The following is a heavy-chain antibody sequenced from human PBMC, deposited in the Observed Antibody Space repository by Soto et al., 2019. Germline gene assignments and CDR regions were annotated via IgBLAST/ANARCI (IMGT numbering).Heavy chain of an antibody. CDR2: IYHSGST. J-gene: IGHJ5*02. CDR3: ARAGYPEDWFDP. Sequence: SATRSRTWAVSGYSISSGYYWCLIRQPPGKGLECIGSIYHSGSTYYNPSLKSRVTISVDTSKNQFSLKLSSVTAADTAVYYCARAGYPEDWFDPWGQGTLVTVSS. V-gene: IGHV4-38-2*01. CDR1: GYSISSGYY. D-gene: IGHD6-13*01.